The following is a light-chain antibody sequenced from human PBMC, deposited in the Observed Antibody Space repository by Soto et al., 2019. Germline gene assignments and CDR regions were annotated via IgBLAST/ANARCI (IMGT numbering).Light chain of an antibody. Sequence: DIQMTQSPTSLSASVGDGVTITCRASQTVSTYLNWYQQKPGKAPKLLINAALTLQPGVPPRFSASGSGTDFTLTITNLQPEDFATYYCQQSYNGPFTFGPGTKVDL. J-gene: IGKJ3*01. V-gene: IGKV1-39*01. CDR2: AAL. CDR3: QQSYNGPFT. CDR1: QTVSTY.